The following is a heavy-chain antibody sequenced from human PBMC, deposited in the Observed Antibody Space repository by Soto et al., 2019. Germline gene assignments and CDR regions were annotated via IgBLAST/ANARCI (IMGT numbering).Heavy chain of an antibody. J-gene: IGHJ6*02. CDR2: ISYSGST. CDR3: AREPTTVTNYYYYALDV. V-gene: IGHV4-59*01. Sequence: PSETLSLTCTVSGDSMNRYYWSWIRQPPGKGLEWIGYISYSGSTNYNPSLKSRVTISVDTSKNQFSLKLSSVTAADTAVYYCAREPTTVTNYYYYALDVWGQGTTVTVSS. CDR1: GDSMNRYY. D-gene: IGHD4-17*01.